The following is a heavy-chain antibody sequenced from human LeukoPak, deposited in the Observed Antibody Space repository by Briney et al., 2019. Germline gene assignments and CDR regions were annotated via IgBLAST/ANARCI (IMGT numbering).Heavy chain of an antibody. CDR2: TYHSGST. V-gene: IGHV4-38-2*02. Sequence: PSETLSPTCTVSGYSISSGYYWGWIRQPPGKGLEWIGSTYHSGSTYYNPSLKSRVTISVDTSKNQFSLKLSSVTAADTAVYYCARVTVTTYSDAFDIWGQGTMVTVSS. CDR1: GYSISSGYY. CDR3: ARVTVTTYSDAFDI. D-gene: IGHD4-17*01. J-gene: IGHJ3*02.